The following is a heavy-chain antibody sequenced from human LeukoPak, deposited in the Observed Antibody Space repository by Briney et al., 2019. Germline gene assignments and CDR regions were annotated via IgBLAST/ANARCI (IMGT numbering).Heavy chain of an antibody. J-gene: IGHJ4*02. CDR3: SGRDSSRSPRVH. V-gene: IGHV3-7*03. Sequence: GGSLRLSCAASGLTFTDFWMNWVRLAPGRGLEWLANIKPDGSERYYVDSVKGRFASSRDNAKNEVYLEMNSVRAEDTGVYYCSGRDSSRSPRVHWAQGTLVSVSS. CDR1: GLTFTDFW. CDR2: IKPDGSER. D-gene: IGHD2-2*01.